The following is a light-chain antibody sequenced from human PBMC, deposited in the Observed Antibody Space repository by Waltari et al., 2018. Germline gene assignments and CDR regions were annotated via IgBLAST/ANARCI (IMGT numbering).Light chain of an antibody. V-gene: IGLV2-18*02. J-gene: IGLJ2*01. Sequence: QSALTQPPSVSGSPGQSVTISCTGTSSAVGSYNRASWYQQSPGTAPKLIIYEVSNRPSGVPDRFSGSKSGNTASLTISGLQAEDEADYYCSSYRMSSTLGVLGGGTKLTVL. CDR1: SSAVGSYNR. CDR3: SSYRMSSTLGV. CDR2: EVS.